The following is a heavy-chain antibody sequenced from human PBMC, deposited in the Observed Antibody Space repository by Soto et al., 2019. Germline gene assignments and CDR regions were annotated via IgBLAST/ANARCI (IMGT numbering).Heavy chain of an antibody. J-gene: IGHJ5*02. CDR3: ARDVRGAGARAIGITNWFDP. Sequence: QVQLVQSGAEVKKPGSSVKVSCKASGGTVSSYALIWVRQAPGQGLEWMGGITPIFGTSNNAQQFQGRVTIKADAATNTAYMELSCLRAEDTAVYYCARDVRGAGARAIGITNWFDPWGQGTLVTVSS. CDR1: GGTVSSYA. D-gene: IGHD6-19*01. CDR2: ITPIFGTS. V-gene: IGHV1-69*19.